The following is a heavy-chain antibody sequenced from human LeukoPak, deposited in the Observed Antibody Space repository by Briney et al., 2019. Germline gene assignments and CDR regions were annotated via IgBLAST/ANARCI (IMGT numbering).Heavy chain of an antibody. V-gene: IGHV4-34*01. CDR2: INHSGST. CDR3: ARGVKTYDSNYRHYYYGMDV. Sequence: PSETLSLTCAVYGGSCSGYYWSWIRQPPGKGLEWIGEINHSGSTNYNPSLKSRVTISVDTSKNQFSLKLSSVTAADTAVYYCARGVKTYDSNYRHYYYGMDVWGQGTTVTVSS. D-gene: IGHD4-11*01. CDR1: GGSCSGYY. J-gene: IGHJ6*02.